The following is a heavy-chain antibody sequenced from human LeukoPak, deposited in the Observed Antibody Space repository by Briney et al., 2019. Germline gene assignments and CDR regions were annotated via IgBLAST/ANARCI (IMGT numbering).Heavy chain of an antibody. CDR3: AREGITLGGVIDY. CDR1: GFTFSSYG. Sequence: PGRSLRLSCAAPGFTFSSYGMHWVRQAPGKGLEWVAVIWYDGSNKYYADSVKGRFTISRDNSKNTLYLQMNSLRAEDTAVYYCAREGITLGGVIDYWGQGTLVTVSS. CDR2: IWYDGSNK. D-gene: IGHD3-16*02. V-gene: IGHV3-33*01. J-gene: IGHJ4*02.